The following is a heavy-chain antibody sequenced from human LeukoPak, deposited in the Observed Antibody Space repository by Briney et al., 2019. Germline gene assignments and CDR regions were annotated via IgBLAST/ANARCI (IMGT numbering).Heavy chain of an antibody. Sequence: GGSLRLSCAASGFTFSSYWMSWVRQAPGKGLEWVANIKQGGSEKYYVDSVKGRFTISRDNAKNSLYLQMNSLRAEDTAVYYCAREMGITMIVVVTPDAFDIWGQGTMVTVSS. J-gene: IGHJ3*02. CDR1: GFTFSSYW. D-gene: IGHD3-22*01. CDR2: IKQGGSEK. V-gene: IGHV3-7*01. CDR3: AREMGITMIVVVTPDAFDI.